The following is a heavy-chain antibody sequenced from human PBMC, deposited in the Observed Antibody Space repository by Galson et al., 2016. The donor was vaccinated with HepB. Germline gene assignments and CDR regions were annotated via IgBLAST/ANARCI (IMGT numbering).Heavy chain of an antibody. J-gene: IGHJ4*02. Sequence: SLRLSCAASGFAFSNFAMNWVRQAPGKGLQWVSVISGGGRTIYYADSVKGRFTISRDNSTSTVYLHRNSLRVEDTALYYCANDPHGEPPPPPRDWGQGTLVTVSS. CDR1: GFAFSNFA. CDR2: ISGGGRTI. V-gene: IGHV3-23*01. D-gene: IGHD4-17*01. CDR3: ANDPHGEPPPPPRD.